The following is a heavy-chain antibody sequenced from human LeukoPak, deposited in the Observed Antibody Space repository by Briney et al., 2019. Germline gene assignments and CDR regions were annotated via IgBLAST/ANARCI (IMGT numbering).Heavy chain of an antibody. CDR1: GYTFTSYY. Sequence: ASVKVSCKASGYTFTSYYMHWVRQAPGQGLEWMGIINPSGGSTTYAQKFQGRVTMTRDTSTGTVYMELSSLRSEDTAVYYCTRASVAGRRFDYWGQGTLVTVCS. CDR2: INPSGGST. D-gene: IGHD6-19*01. CDR3: TRASVAGRRFDY. V-gene: IGHV1-46*03. J-gene: IGHJ4*02.